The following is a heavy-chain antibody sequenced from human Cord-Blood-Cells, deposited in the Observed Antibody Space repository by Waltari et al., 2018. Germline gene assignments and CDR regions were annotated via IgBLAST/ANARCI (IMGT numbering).Heavy chain of an antibody. D-gene: IGHD1-7*01. V-gene: IGHV3-15*01. CDR3: TTDPPGLELRSDY. CDR1: GFTFSNAW. J-gene: IGHJ4*02. Sequence: EVQLVESGGGLVKPGGSLRLSCAASGFTFSNAWMSWVRQAPGKGLEWVGRNKSKTDGGTTDYAAPVKGRFTISRDDSKNTLYLQMNSLKTEDTAVYYCTTDPPGLELRSDYWGQGTLVTVSS. CDR2: NKSKTDGGTT.